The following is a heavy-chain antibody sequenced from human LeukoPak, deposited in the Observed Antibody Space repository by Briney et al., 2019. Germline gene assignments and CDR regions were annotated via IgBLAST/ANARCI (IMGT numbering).Heavy chain of an antibody. CDR2: IYYSGST. D-gene: IGHD3-22*01. CDR3: ARVRGWNYDSSGYSYYFDH. V-gene: IGHV4-61*08. J-gene: IGHJ4*02. Sequence: SETLSLTCTVSGGSVSSGGSYWNWIRQPPGKGLEWTGYIYYSGSTKYNPSLKSRVSISVDTSKNQFSLKLSSVTAADTAVYYCARVRGWNYDSSGYSYYFDHWGQGILVTVSS. CDR1: GGSVSSGGSY.